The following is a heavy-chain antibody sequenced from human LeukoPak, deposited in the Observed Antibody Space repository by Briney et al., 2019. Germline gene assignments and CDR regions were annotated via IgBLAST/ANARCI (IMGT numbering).Heavy chain of an antibody. J-gene: IGHJ4*02. Sequence: PGGSLRLSCAASGFTFSSYEMNWVRQAPGQGLEWVSYISSSGSTIYYADSVKGRFTISRDNAKSTLSLQMNSLRAEDTAVYYCARGHSNYGDYFDYWGQGTLVTVSS. CDR2: ISSSGSTI. V-gene: IGHV3-48*03. CDR1: GFTFSSYE. D-gene: IGHD4-11*01. CDR3: ARGHSNYGDYFDY.